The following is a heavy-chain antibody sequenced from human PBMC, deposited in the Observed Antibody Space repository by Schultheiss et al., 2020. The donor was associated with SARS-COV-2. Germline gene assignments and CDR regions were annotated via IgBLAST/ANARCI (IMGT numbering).Heavy chain of an antibody. D-gene: IGHD6-6*01. CDR1: GGSFSGYY. CDR2: ISSSGSTI. Sequence: LSLTCAVYGGSFSGYYWSWIRQPPGKGLEWVSYISSSGSTIYYADSVKGRFTISRDNAKNSLYLQMNSLRAEDTAVYYCARNAARLITRAQFDYWGQGTLVTVSS. V-gene: IGHV3-11*04. CDR3: ARNAARLITRAQFDY. J-gene: IGHJ4*02.